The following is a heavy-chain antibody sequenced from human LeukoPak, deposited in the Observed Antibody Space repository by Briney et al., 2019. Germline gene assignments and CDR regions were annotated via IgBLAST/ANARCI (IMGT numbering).Heavy chain of an antibody. D-gene: IGHD3-16*01. CDR2: INPNSGGT. Sequence: GASVKVSCKASGYTFTGYYMHRVRQAPGQGLEWMGWINPNSGGTNYAQKFQGRVTMTRDTSISTAYMELSRLRSDDTAVYYCARARGLGPGGHFDYWGQGTLVTVSA. CDR1: GYTFTGYY. J-gene: IGHJ4*02. CDR3: ARARGLGPGGHFDY. V-gene: IGHV1-2*02.